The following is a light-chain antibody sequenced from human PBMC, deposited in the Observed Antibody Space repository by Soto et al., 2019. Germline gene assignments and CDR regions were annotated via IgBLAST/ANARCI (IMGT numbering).Light chain of an antibody. CDR1: SSNIGNNY. CDR3: ASWDDSLSGVV. Sequence: QSVLTQPLSASGTPGQGVTISCSGSSSNIGNNYVCWYQQLPGTAPKLLLYRDNQRPSGVPDRFSGSKSGTSASLAISGLRPEDEADYYCASWDDSLSGVVFGGGTKLTVL. J-gene: IGLJ2*01. V-gene: IGLV1-47*01. CDR2: RDN.